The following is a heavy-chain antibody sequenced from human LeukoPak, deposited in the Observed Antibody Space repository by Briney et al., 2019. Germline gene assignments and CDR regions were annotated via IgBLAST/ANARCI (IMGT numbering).Heavy chain of an antibody. CDR3: ARSHRGSNSLSFDI. CDR2: LYSGGST. D-gene: IGHD1-26*01. V-gene: IGHV3-53*01. CDR1: GFTVSSSY. Sequence: PGGSLRLSRAASGFTVSSSYMSWVRQAPGKGLEWVSVLYSGGSTYYADSVKGRFTISRDNSKNTLYLQMNSLRAEDTAVYYCARSHRGSNSLSFDIWGQGTKVTVSS. J-gene: IGHJ3*02.